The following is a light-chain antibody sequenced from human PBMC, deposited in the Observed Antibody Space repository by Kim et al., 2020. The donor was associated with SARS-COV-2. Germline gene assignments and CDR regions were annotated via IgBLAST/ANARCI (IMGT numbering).Light chain of an antibody. J-gene: IGKJ2*01. Sequence: DIVMTQSPVSLAVSLGERATINCRSSQSVLYNNKDYIAWYQQKPGQPPKYLIYWASTRESGVPDRFSGSGSGTHFSLTITNVQAEDVAVYYCQQYYSTLYTFGQGTKLEI. CDR3: QQYYSTLYT. CDR1: QSVLYNNKDY. V-gene: IGKV4-1*01. CDR2: WAS.